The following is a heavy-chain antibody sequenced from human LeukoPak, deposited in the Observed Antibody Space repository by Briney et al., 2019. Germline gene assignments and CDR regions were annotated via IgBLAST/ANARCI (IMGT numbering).Heavy chain of an antibody. V-gene: IGHV3-7*01. D-gene: IGHD6-6*01. CDR3: ARAASFSYGMDV. Sequence: GGSLRLSCAASRFTFSSYWMNWVRQAPGKGLEWVANIKQDGSEKYYVDSVKGRFTISRDNAKSSLYLQMNSLRAEDTAVYYCARAASFSYGMDVWGQGTTVTVSS. CDR1: RFTFSSYW. J-gene: IGHJ6*02. CDR2: IKQDGSEK.